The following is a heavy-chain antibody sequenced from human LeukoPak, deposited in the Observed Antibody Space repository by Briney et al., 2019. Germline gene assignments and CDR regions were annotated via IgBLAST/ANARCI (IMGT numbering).Heavy chain of an antibody. V-gene: IGHV1-2*02. CDR2: INPDSGGT. J-gene: IGHJ3*02. CDR1: GYTFTDYY. CDR3: ARAGVWDYNDSSGYHNGAFDT. D-gene: IGHD3-22*01. Sequence: ASVKVSCKASGYTFTDYYMHWVRQAPGQGLEWMGWINPDSGGTNYAQRFQGRVTMTRDTSISTAYMELSRLRSDDTAFYYCARAGVWDYNDSSGYHNGAFDTWGQGTMVTVSS.